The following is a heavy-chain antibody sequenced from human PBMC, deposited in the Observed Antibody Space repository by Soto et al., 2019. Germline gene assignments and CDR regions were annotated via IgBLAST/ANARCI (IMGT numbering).Heavy chain of an antibody. CDR1: GFTFSSYG. D-gene: IGHD6-13*01. Sequence: QVQLVESGGGVVQPGRSLRLSCAASGFTFSSYGMHWVRQAPGKGLEWVAVISYDGSNKYYADSVKGRFTISRDNSKNTLYLQMNSLRAEDTAVYYCAKGGDSSSWYGYYFDYWGQGPLVTVSS. V-gene: IGHV3-30*18. CDR2: ISYDGSNK. J-gene: IGHJ4*02. CDR3: AKGGDSSSWYGYYFDY.